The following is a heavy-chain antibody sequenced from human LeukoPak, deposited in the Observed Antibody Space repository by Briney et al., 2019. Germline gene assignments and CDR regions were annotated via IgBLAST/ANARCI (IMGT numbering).Heavy chain of an antibody. CDR3: ASVNYGNYAFDY. Sequence: PSETLSLTCTVSGGSIRSYYWSWIRQPPGKGLEWIGYIYYSGSTNYNPSLKSRVTISVDTSKNQFSLKLSSVTAADTAVYYCASVNYGNYAFDYWGQGTLVTVSS. J-gene: IGHJ4*02. CDR1: GGSIRSYY. V-gene: IGHV4-59*01. CDR2: IYYSGST. D-gene: IGHD4-11*01.